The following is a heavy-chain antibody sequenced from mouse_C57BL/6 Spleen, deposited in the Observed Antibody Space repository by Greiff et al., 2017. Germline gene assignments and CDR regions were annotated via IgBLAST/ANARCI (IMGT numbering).Heavy chain of an antibody. D-gene: IGHD3-2*02. CDR1: GYTFTSYG. J-gene: IGHJ3*01. CDR3: AELRSSFAY. Sequence: QVQLQQSGAELARPGASVKLSCKASGYTFTSYGISWVKQRTGQGLEWIGEIYPRSGNTYYNEKFKGKATLTADKSSSTAYMELRSLTSEDSVVYFCAELRSSFAYWGQGTLVTVSA. CDR2: IYPRSGNT. V-gene: IGHV1-81*01.